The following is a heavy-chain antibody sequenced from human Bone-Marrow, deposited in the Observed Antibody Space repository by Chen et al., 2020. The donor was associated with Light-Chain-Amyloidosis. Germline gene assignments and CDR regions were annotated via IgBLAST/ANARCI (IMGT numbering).Heavy chain of an antibody. J-gene: IGHJ4*02. CDR1: GFTFSSYA. D-gene: IGHD3-22*01. CDR3: AKDRGYYDSSGYPATYFDY. CDR2: ISCGGGST. Sequence: EVQLLESGGGLVQPGGSLRLSCAASGFTFSSYAMSWVRQAPGKGLEWVSAISCGGGSTYDADSVKGRFTISRDNSKNTLYLQMNSLRAEDTAVYYCAKDRGYYDSSGYPATYFDYWGQGTLVTVSS. V-gene: IGHV3-23*01.